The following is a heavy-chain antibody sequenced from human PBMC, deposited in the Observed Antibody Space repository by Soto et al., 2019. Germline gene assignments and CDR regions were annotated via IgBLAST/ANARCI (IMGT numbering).Heavy chain of an antibody. D-gene: IGHD6-19*01. V-gene: IGHV3-9*01. Sequence: GGSLRLSCAASGFTFDDYAMHWVRQAPGKGLEWVSGISWNSGSIGYADSVKGRFTISRDNAKNSLYLQMNSLRAEDTALYYCAKTLGVAGRGPFDYWGQGTLVTVSS. J-gene: IGHJ4*02. CDR3: AKTLGVAGRGPFDY. CDR2: ISWNSGSI. CDR1: GFTFDDYA.